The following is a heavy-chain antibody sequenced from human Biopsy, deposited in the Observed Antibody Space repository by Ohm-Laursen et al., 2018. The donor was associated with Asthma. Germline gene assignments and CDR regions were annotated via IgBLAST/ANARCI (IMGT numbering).Heavy chain of an antibody. D-gene: IGHD3-9*01. J-gene: IGHJ3*01. CDR1: GYNFISFA. CDR3: ARTYYDFLTGQVKDVFGV. V-gene: IGHV1-3*04. Sequence: SSVKVSCKASGYNFISFAIHWVRQAPGQRLEWMDWVNTGNGDTKYSQKFQGRVTITRDTSASTAYMELRSLRSEDTATYYCARTYYDFLTGQVKDVFGVWGQGTMVTVSS. CDR2: VNTGNGDT.